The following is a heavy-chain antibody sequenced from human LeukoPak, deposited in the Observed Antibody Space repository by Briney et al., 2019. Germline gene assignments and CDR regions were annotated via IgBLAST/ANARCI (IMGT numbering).Heavy chain of an antibody. D-gene: IGHD2-2*01. CDR2: IYYSGST. CDR3: ARHRYCSSTSCYFFDY. Sequence: PSETPSLTCTVLGGSISSSSYYWGWIRQPPGKGLEWIGSIYYSGSTYYNPSLKSRVTISVDTSKNQFSLKLSSVTAADTAMYYCARHRYCSSTSCYFFDYWGQGTLVTVSS. CDR1: GGSISSSSYY. V-gene: IGHV4-39*01. J-gene: IGHJ4*02.